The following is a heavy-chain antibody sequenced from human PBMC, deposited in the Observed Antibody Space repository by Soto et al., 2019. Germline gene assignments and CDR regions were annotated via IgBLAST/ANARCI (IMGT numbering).Heavy chain of an antibody. CDR1: GFPFSSYG. J-gene: IGHJ4*01. CDR2: ISSGGETK. D-gene: IGHD6-19*01. Sequence: QVRLVESGGGVVQPGRSLRLSCVASGFPFSSYGIHWVRQAPGEGLVWVGVISSGGETKYYADSVKGRFTISRDNSKNTLYLQMDSLRLEDTAVYYCAKEVAVAGDLDYWGHGTLVTVSS. V-gene: IGHV3-30*18. CDR3: AKEVAVAGDLDY.